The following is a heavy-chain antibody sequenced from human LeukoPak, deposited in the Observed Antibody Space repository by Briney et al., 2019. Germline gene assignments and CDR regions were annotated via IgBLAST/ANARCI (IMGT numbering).Heavy chain of an antibody. Sequence: GGSLRLSCAASGFTFSSYGMHWVRQAPDKGLEWLAFIRYDGGDKYYADSVKGRFTISRDNSKNTLYLQMNSLRAEDTAVYYCARDKAVAGSFDYWGQGTLVTVSS. J-gene: IGHJ4*02. D-gene: IGHD6-19*01. CDR2: IRYDGGDK. V-gene: IGHV3-30*02. CDR3: ARDKAVAGSFDY. CDR1: GFTFSSYG.